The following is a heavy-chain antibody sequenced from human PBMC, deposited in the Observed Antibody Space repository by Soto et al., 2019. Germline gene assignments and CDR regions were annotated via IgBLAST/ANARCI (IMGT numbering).Heavy chain of an antibody. Sequence: SGPTLVNPTQTLTLTCTFSGFSLSTSGMCVSWIRQPPGKALEWLALIDWDDDKYYSTSLKTRLTISKDTSKNQVVLTMTNMDPVDTATYYCARIREYCSSTSCYGYYYYGTDVWGQGTTVTVSS. J-gene: IGHJ6*02. CDR2: IDWDDDK. CDR1: GFSLSTSGMC. CDR3: ARIREYCSSTSCYGYYYYGTDV. V-gene: IGHV2-70*01. D-gene: IGHD2-2*01.